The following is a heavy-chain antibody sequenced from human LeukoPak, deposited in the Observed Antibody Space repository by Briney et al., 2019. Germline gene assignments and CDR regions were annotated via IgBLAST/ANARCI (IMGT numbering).Heavy chain of an antibody. CDR2: IYYSGST. Sequence: SETLSLTCTVSGGSISSYYWSWIRQPPGKGLEWIGYIYYSGSTNYNPSLKSRVTISVDTSKNQFSLKLSSVTAADTAVYYCARQKIVATITGIFDYWGQGTLVTVSP. V-gene: IGHV4-59*08. J-gene: IGHJ4*02. D-gene: IGHD5-12*01. CDR1: GGSISSYY. CDR3: ARQKIVATITGIFDY.